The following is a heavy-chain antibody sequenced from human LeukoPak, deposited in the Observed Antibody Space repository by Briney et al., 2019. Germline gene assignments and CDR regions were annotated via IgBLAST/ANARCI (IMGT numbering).Heavy chain of an antibody. CDR2: ISSSSSYI. V-gene: IGHV3-21*01. D-gene: IGHD5-24*01. J-gene: IGHJ4*02. CDR3: ARELGRWLPHRFSDY. Sequence: GGSLRLSCAASGFTFSSYSMNWVRQAPGKGLEWVSSISSSSSYIYYADSVKGRFTISRDNAKNSLYLQMNSLRAEDTAVYYCARELGRWLPHRFSDYWGQGTLVTVSS. CDR1: GFTFSSYS.